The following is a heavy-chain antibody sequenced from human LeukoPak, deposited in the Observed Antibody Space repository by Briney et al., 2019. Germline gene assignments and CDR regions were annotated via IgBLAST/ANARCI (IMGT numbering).Heavy chain of an antibody. Sequence: PSETLSLTCTVSLGSISSSSYYLGSIRQPPGKGLGWNGRIYYSGRTYYNPSRKGPVTISVVTSKNQFSLKLSSVTAADTAVYYCARSRLGGVATIWDNPGEGLRFDPWGQGTLVTVSS. CDR3: ARSRLGGVATIWDNPGEGLRFDP. J-gene: IGHJ5*02. CDR1: LGSISSSSYY. V-gene: IGHV4-39*07. CDR2: IYYSGRT. D-gene: IGHD5-12*01.